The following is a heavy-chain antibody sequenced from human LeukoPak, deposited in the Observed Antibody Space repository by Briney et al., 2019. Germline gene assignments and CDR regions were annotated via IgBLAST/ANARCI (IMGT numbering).Heavy chain of an antibody. Sequence: ASVKVSCKASGYTFTGYYMHWMRQAPGQGLEWMGWINPNSGGTNYAQKFQGRVTMTRDTSISTAYMELSRLRSDDTAVYYCAREFQSQAEALDYWGQGTLVTVSS. CDR3: AREFQSQAEALDY. J-gene: IGHJ4*02. V-gene: IGHV1-2*02. CDR2: INPNSGGT. CDR1: GYTFTGYY.